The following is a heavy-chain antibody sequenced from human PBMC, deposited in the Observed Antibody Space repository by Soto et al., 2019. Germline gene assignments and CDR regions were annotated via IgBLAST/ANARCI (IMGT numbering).Heavy chain of an antibody. V-gene: IGHV1-46*01. D-gene: IGHD3-22*01. CDR3: ARDLDYYDSSPAPYYYGMDV. CDR2: INPSGGST. J-gene: IGHJ6*02. CDR1: GYTFTSYY. Sequence: ASVTVSCKASGYTFTSYYMHWVRQAPGQGLEWMGIINPSGGSTSYAQKFQGRVTMTRDTSTSTVYMELSSLRSGDTAVYYCARDLDYYDSSPAPYYYGMDVWGQGTTVTVSS.